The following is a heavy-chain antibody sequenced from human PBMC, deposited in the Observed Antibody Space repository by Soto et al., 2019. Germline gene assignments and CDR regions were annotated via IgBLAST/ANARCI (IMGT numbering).Heavy chain of an antibody. CDR2: IYYSGST. D-gene: IGHD3-22*01. J-gene: IGHJ3*02. CDR3: AGSGGAYYYDSSGYYPNDAFDI. CDR1: GGSVSSGSYY. V-gene: IGHV4-61*01. Sequence: PSETLSLTCTVSGGSVSSGSYYWSWIRQPPGKGLEWIGYIYYSGSTNYNPSLKSRVTISVDTSKNQFSLKLSSVTAADTAVYYCAGSGGAYYYDSSGYYPNDAFDIWGQGTMVTVS.